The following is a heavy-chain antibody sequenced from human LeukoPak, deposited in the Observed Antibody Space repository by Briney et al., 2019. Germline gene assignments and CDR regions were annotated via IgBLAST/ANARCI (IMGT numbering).Heavy chain of an antibody. D-gene: IGHD3-22*01. CDR3: ASGYYDSSEDGMDL. CDR2: ISAYNGNT. V-gene: IGHV1-18*01. Sequence: ASVKVSCKASGYTFTSYGISWVRQAPGQGLEWMGWISAYNGNTNYAQKLQGRVTMTTDTSTSTAYMELRSLRSDDTAVYYCASGYYDSSEDGMDLWGQGTTVTVSS. J-gene: IGHJ6*02. CDR1: GYTFTSYG.